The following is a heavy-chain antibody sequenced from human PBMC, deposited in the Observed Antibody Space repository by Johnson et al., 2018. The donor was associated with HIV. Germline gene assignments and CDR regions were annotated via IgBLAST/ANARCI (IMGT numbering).Heavy chain of an antibody. CDR1: GFTFSDYY. CDR3: ASPKTPTRGVRGALDI. CDR2: LSSSGSTI. D-gene: IGHD3-10*01. V-gene: IGHV3-11*04. Sequence: QVQLVESGGGLVKPGGSLRLSCAASGFTFSDYYMSWIRQAPGKGLEWVSYLSSSGSTIYYADSVKGRFTISRDNAKNSLYLQMNSLRAEDTAVHYCASPKTPTRGVRGALDIWGQGTMVTVSS. J-gene: IGHJ3*02.